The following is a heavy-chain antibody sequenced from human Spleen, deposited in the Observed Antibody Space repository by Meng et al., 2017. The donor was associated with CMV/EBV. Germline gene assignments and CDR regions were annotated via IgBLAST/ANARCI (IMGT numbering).Heavy chain of an antibody. CDR1: GFTFSSYE. V-gene: IGHV3-48*03. J-gene: IGHJ5*02. Sequence: GESLKISCAASGFTFSSYEMNWVRQAPGKGLEWVSYISSSGSTTHYADSVKGRFTISRDNTKNSLFLQMNSLRAEDTAVYYCARAESAGGTNNWFDPWGQRTLVTVSS. D-gene: IGHD6-13*01. CDR2: ISSSGSTT. CDR3: ARAESAGGTNNWFDP.